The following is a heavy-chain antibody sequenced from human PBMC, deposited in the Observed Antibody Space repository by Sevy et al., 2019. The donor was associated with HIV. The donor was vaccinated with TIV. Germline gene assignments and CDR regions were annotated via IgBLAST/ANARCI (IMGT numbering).Heavy chain of an antibody. V-gene: IGHV3-7*01. CDR2: INQNGSVT. Sequence: GGSLRLSCAASGFSLNSFWMNWVRQTPGKGLEWVANINQNGSVTYYVDSVKGRFTISRDNAKNSVYLQMSSLRVEDTAMYYCASDYSWGQGTLVTVSS. CDR1: GFSLNSFW. CDR3: ASDYS. J-gene: IGHJ4*02.